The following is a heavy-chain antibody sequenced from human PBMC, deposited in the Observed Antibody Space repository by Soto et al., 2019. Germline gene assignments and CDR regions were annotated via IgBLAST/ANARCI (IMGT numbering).Heavy chain of an antibody. J-gene: IGHJ4*02. CDR2: IDPDGSDT. V-gene: IGHV3-74*01. Sequence: GGSLRLSCAASGFAFSRFPMHWVRQAPGKGLVWVSRIDPDGSDTTYADSVKGRFTISRDNAKNILYLQMSSLRAEDTALYYWATMAGTYPYWGQGTLVPVSS. CDR3: ATMAGTYPY. CDR1: GFAFSRFP. D-gene: IGHD1-26*01.